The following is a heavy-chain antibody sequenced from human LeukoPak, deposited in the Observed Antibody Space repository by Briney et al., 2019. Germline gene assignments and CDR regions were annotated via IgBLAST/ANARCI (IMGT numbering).Heavy chain of an antibody. D-gene: IGHD6-19*01. Sequence: PGGSLRLSCAASGFTFSSYWMSWVRQAPGKGLEWVANIKQDGSENYYVDSVKGRFTISRDNAQNSLYPQMNSLRAEDTAVYYCAGGQWLVLGDAFDIWGQGTMVTVSS. J-gene: IGHJ3*02. CDR3: AGGQWLVLGDAFDI. V-gene: IGHV3-7*04. CDR2: IKQDGSEN. CDR1: GFTFSSYW.